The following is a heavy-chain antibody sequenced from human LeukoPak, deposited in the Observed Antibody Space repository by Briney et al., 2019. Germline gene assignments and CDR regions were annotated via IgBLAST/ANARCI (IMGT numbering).Heavy chain of an antibody. J-gene: IGHJ4*02. CDR3: ARYGGSGWVIDN. CDR1: GGSISNNY. CDR2: IYYTGAT. V-gene: IGHV4-59*08. Sequence: PSETLSLTCTVSGGSISNNYWTWIRQHPGKGLEWIGYIYYTGATSYNPSLKSRVTISEDTSRNQFSLRLTSVTAADTAVYYCARYGGSGWVIDNWGQGTLVTVSS. D-gene: IGHD6-19*01.